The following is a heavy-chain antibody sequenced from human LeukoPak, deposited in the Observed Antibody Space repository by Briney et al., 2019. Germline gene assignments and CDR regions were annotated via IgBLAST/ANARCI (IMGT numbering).Heavy chain of an antibody. CDR3: ATAEQLV. J-gene: IGHJ4*02. V-gene: IGHV1-24*01. D-gene: IGHD6-6*01. CDR2: LHPEEREV. Sequence: EASVKVSCKVSGDTLTEISIHWGRQTPGKGLEWMGGLHPEEREVIYAQKFQGRVTMTEDSSPHTAYMDLRSLRSEDTAVYYCATAEQLVWGQGTLVTVSS. CDR1: GDTLTEIS.